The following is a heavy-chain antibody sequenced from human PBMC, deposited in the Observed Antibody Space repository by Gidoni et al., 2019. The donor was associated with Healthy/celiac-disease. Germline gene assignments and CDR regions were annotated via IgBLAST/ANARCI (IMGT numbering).Heavy chain of an antibody. Sequence: EVQLVESGGGLVQPGGSLRLSCEASGFTLSSYWMHWVRQAPGKGLVWVSRINSEWISTSYADSVKGRFTISRDNATNTLYLQMNSLRAEDTAVYYCARDFVPMIVVVNWFDPWGQGTLVTVSS. CDR1: GFTLSSYW. J-gene: IGHJ5*02. V-gene: IGHV3-74*01. CDR3: ARDFVPMIVVVNWFDP. D-gene: IGHD3-22*01. CDR2: INSEWIST.